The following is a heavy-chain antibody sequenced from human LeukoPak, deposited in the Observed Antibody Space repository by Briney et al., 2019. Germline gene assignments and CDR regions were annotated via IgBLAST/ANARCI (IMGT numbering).Heavy chain of an antibody. D-gene: IGHD5-12*01. Sequence: PTETLSLTCTVSGGSISSYYWSWIRQPPGKGLGWIVYIYYSVTTNYTPSLMSRVTISVDTCKRQFSLKLGSVTAADTAVYYCARQGNSGYDPPLDYWGQGTLVTVSS. V-gene: IGHV4-59*08. J-gene: IGHJ4*02. CDR3: ARQGNSGYDPPLDY. CDR1: GGSISSYY. CDR2: IYYSVTT.